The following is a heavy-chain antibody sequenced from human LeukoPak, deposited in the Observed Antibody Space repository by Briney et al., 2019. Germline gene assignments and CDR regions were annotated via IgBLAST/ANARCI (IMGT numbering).Heavy chain of an antibody. CDR2: INPNSGGT. V-gene: IGHV1-2*02. Sequence: ASVKVSCKASGYTFSTSGISWVRQAPGQGLEWMGWINPNSGGTNYAQKSQGRVTMTTDTSISTAYMEVSRLRSDDTAVYYCARVRIGQQLDKYYYYAMDVWGQGTTVTVSS. J-gene: IGHJ6*02. D-gene: IGHD6-13*01. CDR3: ARVRIGQQLDKYYYYAMDV. CDR1: GYTFSTSG.